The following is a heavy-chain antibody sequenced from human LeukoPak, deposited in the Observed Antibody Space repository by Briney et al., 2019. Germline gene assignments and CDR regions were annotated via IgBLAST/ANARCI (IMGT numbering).Heavy chain of an antibody. CDR3: ARGRTMIVV. CDR1: GDSISSGDYY. CDR2: ISSSGST. Sequence: RASETLSLTCTVSGDSISSGDYYWSWIRQPAGKGLEWIGRISSSGSTNYNPSLKSRVTISVDTSKNQFSLKLSSVTAADTAVYYCARGRTMIVVWGQGTLVTVSS. V-gene: IGHV4-61*02. D-gene: IGHD3-22*01. J-gene: IGHJ4*02.